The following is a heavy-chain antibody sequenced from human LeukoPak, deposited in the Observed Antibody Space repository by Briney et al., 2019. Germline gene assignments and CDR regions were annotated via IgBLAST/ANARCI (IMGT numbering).Heavy chain of an antibody. CDR3: ARGGGVTYYDSTGYLWYFDY. Sequence: PSETLSLTCTVSGASISSYYWSWIRQPPGKGLEWIGYIYYSGSTNYNPSLKSRVTISVDTSKNQFSLRLSSVTAADTAVYYCARGGGVTYYDSTGYLWYFDYWGQGTLVTVSS. CDR2: IYYSGST. V-gene: IGHV4-59*01. D-gene: IGHD3-22*01. CDR1: GASISSYY. J-gene: IGHJ4*02.